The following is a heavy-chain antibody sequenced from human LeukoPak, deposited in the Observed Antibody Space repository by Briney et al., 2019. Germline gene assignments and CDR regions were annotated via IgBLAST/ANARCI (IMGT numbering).Heavy chain of an antibody. CDR2: MNPNSGNT. V-gene: IGHV1-8*01. CDR3: ARGPPYYYGSSGYYY. D-gene: IGHD3-22*01. Sequence: GASVKVSCKASGYTFTSYDINWVRQATGQGLEWMGWMNPNSGNTGYAQKFQGRVTMTRNTSISTAYMELSSLRSEDTAVYYCARGPPYYYGSSGYYYGGQGTLVTVSS. CDR1: GYTFTSYD. J-gene: IGHJ4*02.